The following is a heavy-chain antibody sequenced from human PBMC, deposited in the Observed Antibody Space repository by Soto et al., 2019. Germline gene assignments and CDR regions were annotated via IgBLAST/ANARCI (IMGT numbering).Heavy chain of an antibody. CDR1: GGSFSGYY. CDR3: ARGRSYNWNYGRAYNWFDP. CDR2: INHSGST. V-gene: IGHV4-34*01. Sequence: SETLSLTCAVYGGSFSGYYWSWIRQPPGKGLEWIGEINHSGSTNYNPSLKSRVTISVDTSKNQFSLKLSSVTAADTAVYYCARGRSYNWNYGRAYNWFDPWGQGSLVTVSS. J-gene: IGHJ5*02. D-gene: IGHD1-7*01.